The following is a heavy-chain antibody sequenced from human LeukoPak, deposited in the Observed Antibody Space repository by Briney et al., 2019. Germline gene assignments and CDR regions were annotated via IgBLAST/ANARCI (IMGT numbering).Heavy chain of an antibody. Sequence: GGSLRLSCAASGFTFSSYGMHWVRQAPGKGLEWVAFIRHDGSNKYYADSVKGRFTIFRDNSKNTLYLQMNSLRAEDTAVYYCAKDGILEWLLSYYYYYMDVWGKGTTVTVSS. CDR1: GFTFSSYG. J-gene: IGHJ6*03. V-gene: IGHV3-30*02. D-gene: IGHD3-3*01. CDR2: IRHDGSNK. CDR3: AKDGILEWLLSYYYYYMDV.